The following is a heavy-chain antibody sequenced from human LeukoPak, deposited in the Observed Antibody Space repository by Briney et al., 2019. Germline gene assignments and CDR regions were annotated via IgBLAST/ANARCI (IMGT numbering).Heavy chain of an antibody. CDR2: ISSNSYI. CDR3: ARLPGYYYYYYYMDV. CDR1: GFTFSNYA. Sequence: GGSLRLSFVACGFTFSNYAMTRVRQAPGKGLEWVSGISSNSYIQYADSVKGRFTVSRDNAENSLYLQMNSLRAEDTAVYYCARLPGYYYYYYYMDVWGKGTTVTVSS. V-gene: IGHV3-21*01. J-gene: IGHJ6*03.